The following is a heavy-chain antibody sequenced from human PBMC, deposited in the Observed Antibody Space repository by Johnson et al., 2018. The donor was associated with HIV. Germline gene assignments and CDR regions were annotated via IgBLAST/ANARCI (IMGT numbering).Heavy chain of an antibody. CDR2: IYSGGST. D-gene: IGHD3-22*01. CDR1: GFTVSSNY. Sequence: VQLVESGGGLIQPGGSLRLSCAASGFTVSSNYMSWVRQAPGKGLEWVSVIYSGGSTYYADSVKGRFTISRDNSKNTLYLQMNSLRAEDTAVYYCARMGYYYDSATFHPLDIWGQGTMVTVSS. V-gene: IGHV3-53*01. J-gene: IGHJ3*02. CDR3: ARMGYYYDSATFHPLDI.